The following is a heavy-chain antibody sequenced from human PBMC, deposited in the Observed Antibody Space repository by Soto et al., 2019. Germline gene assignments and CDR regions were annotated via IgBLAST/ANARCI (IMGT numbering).Heavy chain of an antibody. Sequence: EVQLLESGGGLVQPGGSLRLSCAASGFTFSSYAMSWVRQAPGKGLEWVSAISGSGGSTNYADSVKGRFTISRDNSKNALYLQMNSVRAEDTAVYYCAKNNDFLSGYGALIDYWGQGTLVTVSS. V-gene: IGHV3-23*01. D-gene: IGHD3-3*01. CDR2: ISGSGGST. J-gene: IGHJ4*02. CDR1: GFTFSSYA. CDR3: AKNNDFLSGYGALIDY.